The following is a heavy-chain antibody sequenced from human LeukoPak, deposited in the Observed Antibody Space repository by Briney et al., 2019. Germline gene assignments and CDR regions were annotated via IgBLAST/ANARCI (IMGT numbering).Heavy chain of an antibody. V-gene: IGHV3-23*01. CDR2: IIGSGDTT. CDR1: GFPFSSYA. J-gene: IGHJ5*02. D-gene: IGHD2-15*01. Sequence: PGGSLRLSCAVSGFPFSSYAMSWVRQAPGKGLEWVSAIIGSGDTTYYADSVKGRFTISRDDAKNTLYLQMNSLRAEDTAVYYCVRGGESTWSWGQGTLVTVSS. CDR3: VRGGESTWS.